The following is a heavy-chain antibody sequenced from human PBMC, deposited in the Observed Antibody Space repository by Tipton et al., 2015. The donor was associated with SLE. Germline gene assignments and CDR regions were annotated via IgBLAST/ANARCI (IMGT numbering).Heavy chain of an antibody. Sequence: SLRLSCAASGFTVSSNYMSWVRQAPGKGLEWVSVIYSGGSTYYADSVKGRFTISRDNAKNSLYLQMNSLRAEDTAVYYCARARDILTGYWDYWGQGTLVTVSS. D-gene: IGHD3-9*01. J-gene: IGHJ4*02. CDR1: GFTVSSNY. V-gene: IGHV3-53*01. CDR2: IYSGGST. CDR3: ARARDILTGYWDY.